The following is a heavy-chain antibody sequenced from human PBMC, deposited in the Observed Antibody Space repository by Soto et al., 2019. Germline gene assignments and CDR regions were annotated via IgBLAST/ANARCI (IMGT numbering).Heavy chain of an antibody. Sequence: PSETLSLTCDVSGDTISTGGYTWAWIRQPPGKALEWIGHTYHSGNPYYNPSLKSRVIISVDRSKNQFSLKVRSVTAADTAVYYCAREHGFSYGLNYFDPWGQGTLVTVSS. V-gene: IGHV4-30-2*01. CDR2: TYHSGNP. J-gene: IGHJ5*02. D-gene: IGHD5-18*01. CDR1: GDTISTGGYT. CDR3: AREHGFSYGLNYFDP.